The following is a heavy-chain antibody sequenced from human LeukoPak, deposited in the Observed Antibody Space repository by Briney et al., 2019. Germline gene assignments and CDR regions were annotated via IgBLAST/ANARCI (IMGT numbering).Heavy chain of an antibody. CDR1: GGSISSYY. CDR2: IYYSGST. V-gene: IGHV4-59*12. D-gene: IGHD2-15*01. J-gene: IGHJ3*02. Sequence: SETLSLTCTVSGGSISSYYWSWIRQPPGKGLEWIGYIYYSGSTYYNPSLKSRVTISVDTSKNQFSLKLSSVTAADTAVYYCARSYCSGGSCYSVRWGAFDIWGQGTMVTVSS. CDR3: ARSYCSGGSCYSVRWGAFDI.